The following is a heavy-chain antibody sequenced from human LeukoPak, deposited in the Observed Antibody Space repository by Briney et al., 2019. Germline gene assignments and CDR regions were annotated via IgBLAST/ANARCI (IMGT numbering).Heavy chain of an antibody. CDR1: GGSLSYYY. CDR2: INRRGFS. D-gene: IGHD2-21*02. Sequence: RSSETLSLTCAVYGGSLSYYYWSWIRQPPEKGLEWIGEINRRGFSNYNPSLKSRVSISVDTSKNQFSLKLSSVTAADTAVYYCARGGFYCGDDCYVDYWGQGTLVTVSS. V-gene: IGHV4-34*01. J-gene: IGHJ4*02. CDR3: ARGGFYCGDDCYVDY.